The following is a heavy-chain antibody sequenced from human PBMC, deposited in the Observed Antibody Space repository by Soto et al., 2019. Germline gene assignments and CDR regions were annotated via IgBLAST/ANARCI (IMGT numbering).Heavy chain of an antibody. D-gene: IGHD2-2*01. V-gene: IGHV4-34*01. CDR1: GGSFSGYY. Sequence: QVQLQQWGAGLLKPSETLSLTCAVYGGSFSGYYWSWIRQPPGKGLEWIGEINHSGSTNYNPSLKSRVTIAVDTSKNQFSLKRSSVTAADTAVYYCARWRRFVVVPAAKLGNWFEPWGQGTLVTVSS. CDR3: ARWRRFVVVPAAKLGNWFEP. CDR2: INHSGST. J-gene: IGHJ5*02.